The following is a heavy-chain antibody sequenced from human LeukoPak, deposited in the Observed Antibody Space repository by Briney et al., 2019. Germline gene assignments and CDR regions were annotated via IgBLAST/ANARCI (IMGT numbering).Heavy chain of an antibody. D-gene: IGHD3-16*02. V-gene: IGHV3-30*18. CDR3: AKIGVWGSYPNFPWVYFDY. CDR1: GFTFSSYG. J-gene: IGHJ4*02. Sequence: GGSLRLSCAASGFTFSSYGMHWVRQAPGKGLEWVAVISYDGSNKYYADSVKGRFTISRDNSKNTLYLQVNSLRAEDTAVYYCAKIGVWGSYPNFPWVYFDYWGQGTLVTVSS. CDR2: ISYDGSNK.